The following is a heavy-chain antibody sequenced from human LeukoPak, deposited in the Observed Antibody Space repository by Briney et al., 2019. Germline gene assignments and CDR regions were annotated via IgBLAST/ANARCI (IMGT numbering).Heavy chain of an antibody. CDR2: INAGNDDT. CDR3: ARGRWHCRDDRHSVYYYALDV. CDR1: GCPFTNYA. Sequence: ASVKVSCKASGCPFTNYAYHWVRQAPGQGLEWLGWINAGNDDTKYSQKFQGRVTITRDTSASTAYMELSSLTSDDTSVYYCARGRWHCRDDRHSVYYYALDVWGQGTTVTVSS. D-gene: IGHD2-21*01. J-gene: IGHJ6*02. V-gene: IGHV1-3*01.